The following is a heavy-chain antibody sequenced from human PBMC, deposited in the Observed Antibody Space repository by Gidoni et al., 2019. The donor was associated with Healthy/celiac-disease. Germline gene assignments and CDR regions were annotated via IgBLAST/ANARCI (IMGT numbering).Heavy chain of an antibody. D-gene: IGHD1-26*01. CDR1: GYSFTSYW. CDR2: IDPSDSYT. Sequence: EVQLVQSGAEVNKPGESLRIYCKGSGYSFTSYWISWVRQMPGKGLEWMGRIDPSDSYTNYSPSFQGHVTISADKSISTAYLQWSSLKASDTAMYYCARDTGDTSLNDAFDIWGQGTMVTVSS. V-gene: IGHV5-10-1*03. CDR3: ARDTGDTSLNDAFDI. J-gene: IGHJ3*02.